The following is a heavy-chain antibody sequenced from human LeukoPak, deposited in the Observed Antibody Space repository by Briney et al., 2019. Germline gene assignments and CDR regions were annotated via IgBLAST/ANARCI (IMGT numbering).Heavy chain of an antibody. CDR2: INPSGGST. D-gene: IGHD2-21*01. J-gene: IGHJ6*03. Sequence: GASVKVSCKASGYAFTSYYMHWVRQAPGQGLEWMGIINPSGGSTSYAQKFQGRVTMTRDTSTSTVYMELSSLRSEDTAVYYCARELIVVVISRLDTGMDVWGKGTTVTVSS. V-gene: IGHV1-46*01. CDR3: ARELIVVVISRLDTGMDV. CDR1: GYAFTSYY.